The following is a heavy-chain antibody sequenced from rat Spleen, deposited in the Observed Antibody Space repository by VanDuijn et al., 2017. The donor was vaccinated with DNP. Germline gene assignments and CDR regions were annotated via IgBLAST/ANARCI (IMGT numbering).Heavy chain of an antibody. CDR2: ISTSGSI. Sequence: EVQLVESGGGPVQPGRSLKLSCLASGFIFSNHWMTWIRQAPKKGLEWVATISTSGSIYYPDSVKGRFTISRDNAQNTLYLQMNSLRSEDTATYYCAKTGSYYWYFDFWGPGTMVTVSS. CDR1: GFIFSNHW. D-gene: IGHD5-1*01. V-gene: IGHV5-31*01. J-gene: IGHJ1*01. CDR3: AKTGSYYWYFDF.